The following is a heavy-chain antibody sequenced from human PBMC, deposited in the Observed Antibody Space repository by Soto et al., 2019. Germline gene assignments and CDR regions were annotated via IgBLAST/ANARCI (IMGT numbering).Heavy chain of an antibody. CDR2: IYSSGST. CDR1: GGSISCYY. J-gene: IGHJ4*02. Sequence: SETLSLTYTVSGGSISCYYWSWIRQPPGKGLEWIGYIYSSGSTNYNPSLKGRVTMSLDTSKNQVSLNVTSVTAADTAVYYCAATPRYWGQGRLVTVS. V-gene: IGHV4-59*01. D-gene: IGHD1-26*01. CDR3: AATPRY.